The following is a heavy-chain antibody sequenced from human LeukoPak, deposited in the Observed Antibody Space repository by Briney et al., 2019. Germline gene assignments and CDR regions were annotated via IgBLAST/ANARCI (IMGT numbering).Heavy chain of an antibody. CDR3: AIPADYDYVWGSYRPFDY. J-gene: IGHJ4*02. Sequence: SVKVTCKASGGTFSSYAISWVRQAPGQGLEWXXXXXPIFGTANYAQKFQGRVTITADESTSTAYMELSSLRSEDTAVYYCAIPADYDYVWGSYRPFDYWGQGTLVTVSS. CDR2: XXPIFGTA. CDR1: GGTFSSYA. D-gene: IGHD3-16*02. V-gene: IGHV1-69*13.